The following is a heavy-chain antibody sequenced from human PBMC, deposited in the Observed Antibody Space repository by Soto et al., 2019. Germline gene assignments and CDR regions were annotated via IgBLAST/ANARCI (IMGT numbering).Heavy chain of an antibody. Sequence: SVKVSCKASGGTFSSYAISWVRQAPGQGLEWMGGIIPIFGTANYAQKFQGRVTITADESTSTAYMELSSLRSEDTAVYYCARDEIRYYYDSSPPLGAFDIWGQ. CDR1: GGTFSSYA. J-gene: IGHJ3*02. V-gene: IGHV1-69*13. CDR3: ARDEIRYYYDSSPPLGAFDI. CDR2: IIPIFGTA. D-gene: IGHD3-22*01.